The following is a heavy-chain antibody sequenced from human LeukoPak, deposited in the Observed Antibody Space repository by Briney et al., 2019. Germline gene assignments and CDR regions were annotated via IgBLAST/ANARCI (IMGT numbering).Heavy chain of an antibody. Sequence: GGSLRLSCAASGFTFSSYWMSWVRQAPGKGLEWVANIKQDGSEKYYVDSVKGRFTISRDNAKNSLYLQMNSLRAEDTAVYYCARDGLGGCNSAVPMDVWGKGTTVTVSS. J-gene: IGHJ6*03. CDR3: ARDGLGGCNSAVPMDV. V-gene: IGHV3-7*01. CDR2: IKQDGSEK. CDR1: GFTFSSYW. D-gene: IGHD4-23*01.